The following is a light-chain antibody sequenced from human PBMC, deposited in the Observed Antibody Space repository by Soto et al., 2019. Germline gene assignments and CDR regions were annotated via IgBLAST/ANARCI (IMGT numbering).Light chain of an antibody. J-gene: IGKJ1*01. CDR3: QQYGSSPRT. V-gene: IGKV3-20*01. CDR2: GAS. CDR1: QSVSSSY. Sequence: EIVLTQSPGTLSLSPGERATLSCRASQSVSSSYLAWYQQKPGQAPRLLIYGASTRATGIPDRFSGSGSGTDFTLTISILEPEDCAVYYFQQYGSSPRTFGQGTKVEI.